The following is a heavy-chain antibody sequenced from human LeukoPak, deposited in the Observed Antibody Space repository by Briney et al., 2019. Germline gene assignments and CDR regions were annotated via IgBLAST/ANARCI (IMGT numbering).Heavy chain of an antibody. V-gene: IGHV3-48*03. CDR2: ISSSGSTI. CDR3: ARGGSGDLRPFDS. D-gene: IGHD5/OR15-5a*01. J-gene: IGHJ4*02. CDR1: GFTFSSYE. Sequence: GGSLRLSCAASGFTFSSYEMNWVRQAPGKGLEWVSYISSSGSTIYYADSVKGRFTISRDNAKNSLYLQLNSLRAEDTAVYFCARGGSGDLRPFDSWGQGTLVTVSS.